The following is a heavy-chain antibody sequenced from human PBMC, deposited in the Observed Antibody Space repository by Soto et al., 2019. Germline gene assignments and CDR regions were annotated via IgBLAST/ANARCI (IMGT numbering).Heavy chain of an antibody. CDR2: ISPPSDNI. CDR1: GFSFSDHY. Sequence: QVQLVESGGGLVKPGGSLRLSCAASGFSFSDHYMSWIRRTPGKGLEWVAYISPPSDNIHYADSVKGRFTISRDNAENSLYLQMDSLRVEDTAVYYCVGETQWYFDYWGQGTLVTVSS. CDR3: VGETQWYFDY. V-gene: IGHV3-11*01. J-gene: IGHJ4*02. D-gene: IGHD2-8*01.